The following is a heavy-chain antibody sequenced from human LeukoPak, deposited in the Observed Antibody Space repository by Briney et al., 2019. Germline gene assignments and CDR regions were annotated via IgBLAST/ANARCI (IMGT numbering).Heavy chain of an antibody. CDR1: GFTVSGNY. D-gene: IGHD6-19*01. J-gene: IGHJ4*02. CDR2: IYSGGAT. CDR3: ARDLYSSGWFDY. V-gene: IGHV3-53*01. Sequence: PGGSLRLSCAASGFTVSGNYMSWVRRAPGKGPEWVSIIYSGGATYYADSVKGRFTISRDNSNNPLYLQMNSLRAEDTAVYYCARDLYSSGWFDYWGQGTLVTVSS.